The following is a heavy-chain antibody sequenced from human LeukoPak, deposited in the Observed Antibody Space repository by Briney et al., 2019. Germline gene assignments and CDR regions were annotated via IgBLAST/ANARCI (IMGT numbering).Heavy chain of an antibody. J-gene: IGHJ1*01. CDR2: ISYDGGNK. D-gene: IGHD2-21*02. CDR3: ARGGDPVKYYAEYFQY. CDR1: GFTFSSYG. V-gene: IGHV3-30*03. Sequence: GRSPRLSCAASGFTFSSYGMHWVRQAPGKGLEWVAVISYDGGNKCYADSVKGRFTISRDNAKNTLYLQMSSLRAEDTAVYYCARGGDPVKYYAEYFQYWGQGTLVTVSS.